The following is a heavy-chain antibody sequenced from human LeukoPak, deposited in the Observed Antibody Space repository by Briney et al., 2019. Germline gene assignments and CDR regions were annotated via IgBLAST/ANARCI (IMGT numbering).Heavy chain of an antibody. J-gene: IGHJ4*02. Sequence: PGGSLRLSCAASGFTFSSYSMNWVRQPPGKGLECIGEINHSGSTNYNPSLKSRVTISVDTSKNQFSLKLSSVTAADTAVYYCARRPILYNRMVYAGSPFDYWGQGTLVTVSS. D-gene: IGHD2-8*01. V-gene: IGHV4-34*01. CDR2: INHSGST. CDR3: ARRPILYNRMVYAGSPFDY. CDR1: GFTFSSYS.